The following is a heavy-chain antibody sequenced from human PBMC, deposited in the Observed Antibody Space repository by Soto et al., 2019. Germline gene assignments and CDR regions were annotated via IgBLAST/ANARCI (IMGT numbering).Heavy chain of an antibody. Sequence: GGSLRLSCAASGFTFINYVMQWVRDAPGKGLEWVAVISDDGSNKYYADSVKGRFTISRDNSENTLYLQMNGLRVEDTAMYYCVRDSSFWSGYSYYGMDVWGQGTTVTVSS. CDR3: VRDSSFWSGYSYYGMDV. CDR2: ISDDGSNK. D-gene: IGHD3-3*01. J-gene: IGHJ6*02. V-gene: IGHV3-30*04. CDR1: GFTFINYV.